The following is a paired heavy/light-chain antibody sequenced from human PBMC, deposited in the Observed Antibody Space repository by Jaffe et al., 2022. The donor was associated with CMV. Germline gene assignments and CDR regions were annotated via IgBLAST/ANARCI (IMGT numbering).Heavy chain of an antibody. CDR1: GFTFSSYW. V-gene: IGHV3-74*03. J-gene: IGHJ4*02. D-gene: IGHD1-26*01. CDR2: IDSGGSST. Sequence: EVQLVESGGGLVQPGGSLRLSCAASGFTFSSYWMNWVRQPPGEGLVWVSRIDSGGSSTKYADSVKGRFTISRDNAKNTLYLQMNSLRAEDTAVYYCARVKYGGTYNHFDYWGQGSLVTVSS. CDR3: ARVKYGGTYNHFDY.
Light chain of an antibody. CDR1: SSDVGGYNY. CDR3: SSYTSSSTLEVV. CDR2: DVS. Sequence: QSALTQPASVSGSPGQSITVSCTGTSSDVGGYNYVSWYQQHPGKAPQLMIYDVSNRPSGVSNRFSGSKSGNTASLTISGLQAEDEADYYCSSYTSSSTLEVVFGGGTKLTVL. J-gene: IGLJ3*02. V-gene: IGLV2-14*03.